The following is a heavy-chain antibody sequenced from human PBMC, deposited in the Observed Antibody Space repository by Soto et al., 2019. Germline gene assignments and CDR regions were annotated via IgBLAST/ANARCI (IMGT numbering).Heavy chain of an antibody. V-gene: IGHV4-39*01. D-gene: IGHD3-22*01. Sequence: SETLSLTCTVSGGSISSSSYYWGWIRQPPGKGLEWIGSIYYSGSTYYNPSLESRVTISVDTSKNQFSLKLSSVTAADTAVYYCARHYDSSGYYYLNWFDPWGQGTLVTVSS. CDR1: GGSISSSSYY. J-gene: IGHJ5*02. CDR2: IYYSGST. CDR3: ARHYDSSGYYYLNWFDP.